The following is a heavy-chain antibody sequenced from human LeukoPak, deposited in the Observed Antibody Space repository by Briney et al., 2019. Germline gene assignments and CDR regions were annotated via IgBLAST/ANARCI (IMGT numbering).Heavy chain of an antibody. CDR2: ISGSGGST. CDR1: GFTFSSYA. V-gene: IGHV3-23*01. Sequence: PGGSLRLSCAASGFTFSSYAMSWVRQAPGKGLEWVSAISGSGGSTYYADSVKGRFTISRDNSKNTLYLQMNSLRAEDTAVYYCAKSLHLYLRSGSFDYWGQGTLVTVSS. D-gene: IGHD3-10*01. J-gene: IGHJ4*02. CDR3: AKSLHLYLRSGSFDY.